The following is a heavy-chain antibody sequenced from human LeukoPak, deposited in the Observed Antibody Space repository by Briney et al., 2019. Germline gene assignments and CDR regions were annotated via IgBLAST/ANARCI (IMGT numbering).Heavy chain of an antibody. D-gene: IGHD3-10*01. CDR3: ARITGPTSTVVRGVIIPAFDY. J-gene: IGHJ4*02. CDR2: INSGGSK. Sequence: GGSLRLSCAAPGFTLNNNYMSLVRQAPGKGLEWGAIINSGGSKYYTDSVKGRFTISRDNSKNTLYLQMNSLRAEDTAVYYCARITGPTSTVVRGVIIPAFDYWGQGTLVTVSS. CDR1: GFTLNNNY. V-gene: IGHV3-53*01.